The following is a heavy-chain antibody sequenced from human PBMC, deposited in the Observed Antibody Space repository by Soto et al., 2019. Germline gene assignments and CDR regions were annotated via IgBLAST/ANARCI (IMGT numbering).Heavy chain of an antibody. Sequence: QITLKESGPTLVKPTQTLTLTCTFSGFSLTTRGVGVGWIRQPPGKALECLALIYWDDDKRYSPSLQSRRSITKDTSKNQVVLTMTNVDPVYTATYYCAHIPNYYQYDWFDPWGQGTLVSVSS. J-gene: IGHJ5*02. CDR2: IYWDDDK. CDR3: AHIPNYYQYDWFDP. CDR1: GFSLTTRGVG. V-gene: IGHV2-5*02. D-gene: IGHD3-16*01.